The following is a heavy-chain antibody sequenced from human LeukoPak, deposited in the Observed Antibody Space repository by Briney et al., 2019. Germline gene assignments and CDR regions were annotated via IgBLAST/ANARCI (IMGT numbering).Heavy chain of an antibody. CDR2: ISRDSTYI. CDR3: TRDHGTSSNWVY. Sequence: PGGSLRLSCAASGFTFSNYRMNWVRQAPGRGLEWVSSISRDSTYINYAGSIKGRFTISRDNAKNSLYLQMNSLRAEDTAVYYCTRDHGTSSNWVYWRQGTLVTVSS. D-gene: IGHD6-13*01. CDR1: GFTFSNYR. J-gene: IGHJ4*02. V-gene: IGHV3-21*01.